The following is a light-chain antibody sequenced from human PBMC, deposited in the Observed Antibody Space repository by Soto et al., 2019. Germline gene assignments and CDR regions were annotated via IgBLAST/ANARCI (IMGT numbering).Light chain of an antibody. Sequence: DIVLTQSPDTLSLSPGERATLSCRASQSVSSNYLAWYQQKPGQAPRLLIYGASTRATGIPDRFSGSGSGTDFTLTISRLEPEDFAVYYCQQYGASPLTFGGGTKVEI. CDR3: QQYGASPLT. J-gene: IGKJ4*01. CDR2: GAS. V-gene: IGKV3-20*01. CDR1: QSVSSNY.